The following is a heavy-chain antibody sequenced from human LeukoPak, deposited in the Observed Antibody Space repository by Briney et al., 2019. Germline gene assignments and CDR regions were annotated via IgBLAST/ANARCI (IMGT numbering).Heavy chain of an antibody. D-gene: IGHD3-22*01. CDR2: ISTSSSTI. CDR1: GFTFSSYS. CDR3: ARVRSGYHLDY. J-gene: IGHJ4*02. V-gene: IGHV3-48*02. Sequence: PGGSLRLSCAASGFTFSSYSMNWVRQAPGKGLEWVSFISTSSSTIYYADSVKGRFTISRDNAKNSLYLQMNSLRDEDTAAYYCARVRSGYHLDYWGQGTLVTVSS.